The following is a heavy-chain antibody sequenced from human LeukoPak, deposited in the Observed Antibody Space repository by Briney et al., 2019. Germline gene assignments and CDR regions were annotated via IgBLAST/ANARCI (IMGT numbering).Heavy chain of an antibody. D-gene: IGHD3-22*01. Sequence: WASVKVSCKASGGTFSSYAISWVRQAPGQGLEWMGGIIPIFGTANYAQKFQGRVTITADESTSTAYMELCSLRSEDTAVYYCARFRYDSSGYTYYFDYWGRGTLVTVSS. CDR3: ARFRYDSSGYTYYFDY. CDR2: IIPIFGTA. V-gene: IGHV1-69*01. J-gene: IGHJ4*02. CDR1: GGTFSSYA.